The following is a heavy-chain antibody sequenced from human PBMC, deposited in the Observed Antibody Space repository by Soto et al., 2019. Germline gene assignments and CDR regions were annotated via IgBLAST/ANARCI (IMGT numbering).Heavy chain of an antibody. J-gene: IGHJ4*02. Sequence: QVLLVESGGGLVKPGGSLRLSCAASGFTFSDYYMSWIRQAPGKGLEWVSYISSSSSYTNYADSVKGRFTISRDNAKNSLYLQMNSLRAEDTAVYYCARDRASRQWLVRGKGYYFDYWGQGTLVTVSS. CDR3: ARDRASRQWLVRGKGYYFDY. CDR1: GFTFSDYY. V-gene: IGHV3-11*05. D-gene: IGHD6-19*01. CDR2: ISSSSSYT.